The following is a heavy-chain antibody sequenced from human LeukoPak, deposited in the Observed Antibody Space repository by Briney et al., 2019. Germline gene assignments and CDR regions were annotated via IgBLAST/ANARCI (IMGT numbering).Heavy chain of an antibody. CDR1: GGTFSSYA. J-gene: IGHJ5*02. CDR2: IIPILGIA. V-gene: IGHV1-69*04. D-gene: IGHD2-15*01. CDR3: AGAGTVVVAENWFDP. Sequence: SVKVSCKASGGTFSSYAISWVRQAPGQGLEWMGRIIPILGIANYAQKFQGRVTITADKSTSTAYMELSSLRPEDTAVYYCAGAGTVVVAENWFDPWGQGTLVTVSS.